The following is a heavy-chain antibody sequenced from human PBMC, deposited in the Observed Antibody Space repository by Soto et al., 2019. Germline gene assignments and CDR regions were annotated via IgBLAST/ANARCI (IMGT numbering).Heavy chain of an antibody. CDR2: IYSGGST. Sequence: GGSLRLSCAASGFTVSSNYMSWVRQAPGKGLEWVSVIYSGGSTYYADSVKGRFTISRDNSKNTLYLQMNSLRAEDTAVYYCARDAYYDFWSGYAHNWFDPWGQGTLVTVSS. D-gene: IGHD3-3*01. J-gene: IGHJ5*02. CDR1: GFTVSSNY. CDR3: ARDAYYDFWSGYAHNWFDP. V-gene: IGHV3-66*01.